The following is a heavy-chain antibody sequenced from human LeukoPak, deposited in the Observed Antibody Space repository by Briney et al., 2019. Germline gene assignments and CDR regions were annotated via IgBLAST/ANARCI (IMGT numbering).Heavy chain of an antibody. Sequence: GGSLRLSCAASGFMFSSYAMSWVRQAPGRGLEWVSVISGSGVTTYYADSVKGRFTISRDNSKNTLYLQMNSLRAEDTAVYYCARLGGDNSGWIGRAFDIWGQGTMVTVSS. CDR2: ISGSGVTT. J-gene: IGHJ3*02. V-gene: IGHV3-23*01. CDR3: ARLGGDNSGWIGRAFDI. CDR1: GFMFSSYA. D-gene: IGHD6-19*01.